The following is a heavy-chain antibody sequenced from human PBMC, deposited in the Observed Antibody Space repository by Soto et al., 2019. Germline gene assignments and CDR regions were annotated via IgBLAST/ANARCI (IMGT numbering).Heavy chain of an antibody. J-gene: IGHJ4*02. CDR1: GFTFSSYA. V-gene: IGHV3-23*01. Sequence: RGTLRLSCAASGFTFSSYAMTWVRQAPGKGLEWVSTVSGSGDSTYYADSEKGRFTISRDNSKNTLYMQMNSLRAEDTAVYYCAKSRVAVRAWYFDYWGQGTLVTVS. CDR3: AKSRVAVRAWYFDY. CDR2: VSGSGDST. D-gene: IGHD2-2*01.